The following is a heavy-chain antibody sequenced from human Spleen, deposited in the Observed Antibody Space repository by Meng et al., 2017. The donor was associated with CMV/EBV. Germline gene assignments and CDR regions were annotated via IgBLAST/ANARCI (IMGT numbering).Heavy chain of an antibody. CDR1: GYTLTGYY. J-gene: IGHJ6*02. CDR2: IIPIFGTA. V-gene: IGHV1-69*05. CDR3: AFGGGMDV. D-gene: IGHD3-16*01. Sequence: SVKVSCKPSGYTLTGYYIHWVRQAPGQGLEWMGGIIPIFGTANYAQKFQGRVTITTDESTSTAYMELSSLRSEDTAVYYCAFGGGMDVWGQGTTVTVSS.